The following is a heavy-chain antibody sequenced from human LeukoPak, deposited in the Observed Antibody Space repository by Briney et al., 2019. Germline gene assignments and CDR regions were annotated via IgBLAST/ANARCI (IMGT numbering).Heavy chain of an antibody. D-gene: IGHD4-11*01. CDR1: GYTFTSYY. Sequence: ASVKVSCKASGYTFTSYYMHWVRQAPGQGLEWMGIINPSGGSTSYAQKFQGRVTMTRGMSTSTVYMELSSLRSEDTAVYYCARDAGAYSNYTGYYYYMDVWGKGTTVTVSS. CDR3: ARDAGAYSNYTGYYYYMDV. V-gene: IGHV1-46*01. J-gene: IGHJ6*03. CDR2: INPSGGST.